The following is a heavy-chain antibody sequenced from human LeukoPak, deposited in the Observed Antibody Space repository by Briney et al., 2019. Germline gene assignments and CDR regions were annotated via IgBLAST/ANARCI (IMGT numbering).Heavy chain of an antibody. J-gene: IGHJ4*02. CDR3: ARGYCSSTSCWGFDY. V-gene: IGHV3-23*01. Sequence: GGSLRLSCAASGFTFSSYAMSWVRQAPGKGLEWVSAISGSGGSTYYADSVKGRFTISRDNSKNTLYLQMNSLRAEDTAVYYCARGYCSSTSCWGFDYWGQGTLVTVSS. CDR1: GFTFSSYA. D-gene: IGHD2-2*01. CDR2: ISGSGGST.